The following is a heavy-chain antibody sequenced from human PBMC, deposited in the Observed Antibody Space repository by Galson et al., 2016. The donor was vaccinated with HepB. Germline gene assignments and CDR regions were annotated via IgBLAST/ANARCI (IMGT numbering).Heavy chain of an antibody. CDR2: IFSGGST. J-gene: IGHJ5*02. Sequence: SLRLSCVASGFSVSSNYMSWVRQAPGKGLQWVSVIFSGGSTYYADSVKGRFTISRDNSKNTLHLQMNSLRAEDTAVYYCARDGEYYYGSGSYAETWGQGTLVTVSS. CDR3: ARDGEYYYGSGSYAET. V-gene: IGHV3-53*01. D-gene: IGHD3-10*01. CDR1: GFSVSSNY.